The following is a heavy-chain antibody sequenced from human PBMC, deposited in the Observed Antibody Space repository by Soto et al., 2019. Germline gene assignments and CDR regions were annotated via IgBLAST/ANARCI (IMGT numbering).Heavy chain of an antibody. D-gene: IGHD6-19*01. CDR3: ARFGGLIAVAGRGFDY. V-gene: IGHV4-30-4*01. CDR1: GGSISSGDYY. CDR2: IYYSGST. Sequence: QVQLQESGPGLVKPSQTLSLTCTVSGGSISSGDYYWSWIRQPPGKGLEWIGYIYYSGSTYYNPSLKSRVTISVDTSKNQFSLKLSSVTAADTAVYYCARFGGLIAVAGRGFDYWGQGTLVTVSS. J-gene: IGHJ4*02.